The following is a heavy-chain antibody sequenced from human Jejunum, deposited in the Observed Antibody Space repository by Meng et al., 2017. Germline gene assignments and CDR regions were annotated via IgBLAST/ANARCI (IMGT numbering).Heavy chain of an antibody. J-gene: IGHJ5*02. D-gene: IGHD6-13*01. CDR2: IYHTGTT. CDR3: ARDLLGPAIAATGWFDP. V-gene: IGHV4-4*02. Sequence: VPPEESRPGLGKPSGSLSLTCAVSGASIRDSNWWIWVRQPLGKALEWIGEIYHTGTTNYNPSLKSRVTMSLDKSKNQFSLELTSVTAADTAVYYCARDLLGPAIAATGWFDPWGQGTLVTVSS. CDR1: GASIRDSNW.